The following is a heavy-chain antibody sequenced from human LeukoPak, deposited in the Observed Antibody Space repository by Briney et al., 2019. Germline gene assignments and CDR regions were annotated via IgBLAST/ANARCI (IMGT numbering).Heavy chain of an antibody. J-gene: IGHJ3*02. CDR3: ARDKEEGSSSGSVFDI. V-gene: IGHV3-23*01. CDR1: GFTFSSYA. CDR2: ISGSGGST. Sequence: GGSLRLSCAASGFTFSSYAMSWVRQAPGKGLEWVSAISGSGGSTYYADSVKGRFTISRDNAKNSLYLQLNTLRAEDTAIYYCARDKEEGSSSGSVFDIWGQGTMVTVSS. D-gene: IGHD6-19*01.